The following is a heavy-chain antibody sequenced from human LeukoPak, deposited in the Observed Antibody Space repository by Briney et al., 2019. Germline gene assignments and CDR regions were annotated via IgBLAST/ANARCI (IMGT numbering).Heavy chain of an antibody. CDR2: TYYSGST. CDR3: ARLDRVRGVINFDY. V-gene: IGHV4-31*03. D-gene: IGHD3-10*01. Sequence: SQTLSLTCTVSGGSISSGGYYCSWIRQHPGKGLEWIGYTYYSGSTYYNPSLKSRATISVDTSKNQFSLKLSSVTAADTAVYYCARLDRVRGVINFDYWGQGTLVTVSS. CDR1: GGSISSGGYY. J-gene: IGHJ4*02.